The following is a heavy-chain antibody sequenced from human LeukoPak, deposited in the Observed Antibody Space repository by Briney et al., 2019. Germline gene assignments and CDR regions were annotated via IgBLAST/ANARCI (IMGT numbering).Heavy chain of an antibody. CDR3: ARDLLSNWFDP. J-gene: IGHJ5*02. D-gene: IGHD3-10*01. CDR2: ISYSGST. Sequence: SETLSLTCTVSGGSISSSYWSWIRQPPGKGLEYIGYISYSGSTNYNPSLKSRVTISVDTSKNQFSLKLSSVTAVDTAVYYCARDLLSNWFDPWGQGTLVTVSS. V-gene: IGHV4-59*01. CDR1: GGSISSSY.